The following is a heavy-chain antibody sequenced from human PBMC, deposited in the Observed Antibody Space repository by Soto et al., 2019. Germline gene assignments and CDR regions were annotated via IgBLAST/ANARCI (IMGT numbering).Heavy chain of an antibody. J-gene: IGHJ6*02. CDR2: IIPIFGRT. V-gene: IGHV1-69*12. D-gene: IGHD2-15*01. CDR3: ARPTRGTVVTQPNYYYFGMDV. Sequence: QVQLVQSGAEVKKPGSSVKISCKASGGTFSSYTLSWVRQAPGQGLEWMGGIIPIFGRTNYAQKFQGRVTITADESTSTAYVEVSGLSSEDTAIYYCARPTRGTVVTQPNYYYFGMDVWGQGTTVTVSS. CDR1: GGTFSSYT.